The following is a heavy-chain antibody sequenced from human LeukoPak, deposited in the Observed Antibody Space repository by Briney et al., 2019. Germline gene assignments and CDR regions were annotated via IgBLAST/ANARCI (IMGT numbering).Heavy chain of an antibody. CDR3: ARRTGYYDGFDY. J-gene: IGHJ4*02. CDR1: GGSISSYY. D-gene: IGHD3/OR15-3a*01. V-gene: IGHV4-59*01. CDR2: IYYSGST. Sequence: PSETLSLTCRVSGGSISSYYWSWIRQPPGKGLEWIGYIYYSGSTNYNPSLKSRVTISVDTSKNQFSLKLSSVTAADTAVYYCARRTGYYDGFDYWGQGTLATVSS.